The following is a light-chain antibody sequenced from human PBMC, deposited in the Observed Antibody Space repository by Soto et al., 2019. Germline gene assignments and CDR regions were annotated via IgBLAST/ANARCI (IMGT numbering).Light chain of an antibody. CDR2: HVF. V-gene: IGKV1-33*01. J-gene: IGKJ4*01. Sequence: DIQMTQSPSSLSASVGDRVILTCQASQDIARFLNWYQQKPGKAPKRLIYHVFNLETEVPSRFRGSGSGTYFTFPISSLQPEDFATYFCQQYDDLPLTFGGGTKVEIK. CDR1: QDIARF. CDR3: QQYDDLPLT.